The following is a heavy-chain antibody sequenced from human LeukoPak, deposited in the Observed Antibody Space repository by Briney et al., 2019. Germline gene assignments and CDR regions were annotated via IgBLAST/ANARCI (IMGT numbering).Heavy chain of an antibody. CDR3: ARGSYDSSDFEYFHH. Sequence: ASVKVSCKASGYTFTGNYMHWERQAPGQGLEGMGWINPNSGGTNYAQKCQGRVTMTRDTSIGTAYMELNRLRSDDTAVYYCARGSYDSSDFEYFHHWGQGTLATVSS. CDR2: INPNSGGT. D-gene: IGHD3-22*01. V-gene: IGHV1-2*02. J-gene: IGHJ1*01. CDR1: GYTFTGNY.